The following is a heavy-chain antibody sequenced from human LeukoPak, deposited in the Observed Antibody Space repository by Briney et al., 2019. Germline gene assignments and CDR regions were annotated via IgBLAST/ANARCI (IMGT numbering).Heavy chain of an antibody. V-gene: IGHV3-30*02. CDR2: IRYDGSNK. Sequence: GGSLRLSCAASGFTFSSYGMHWVRQAPRKGLDWVAFIRYDGSNKYYADSVKDRFTFSRDNSKNTLYPQLSRLRAGVTAVYYCAKGSTILNWIDPWGQGTLVTVSS. J-gene: IGHJ5*02. CDR1: GFTFSSYG. CDR3: AKGSTILNWIDP. D-gene: IGHD2/OR15-2a*01.